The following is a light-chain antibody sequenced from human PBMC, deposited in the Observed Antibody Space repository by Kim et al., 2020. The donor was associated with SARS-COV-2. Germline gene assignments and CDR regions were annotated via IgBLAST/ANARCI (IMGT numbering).Light chain of an antibody. V-gene: IGLV3-19*02. J-gene: IGLJ2*01. Sequence: SSELTQDPAVSVALGQTVRITCQGDSLRSYYASWYQQKPGQAPVRVIYGKNNRPSGIPDRFSGSSSGNTASLTITGAQAEDEADYYCNSWDSSGNTVVFGGGTQLTVL. CDR2: GKN. CDR1: SLRSYY. CDR3: NSWDSSGNTVV.